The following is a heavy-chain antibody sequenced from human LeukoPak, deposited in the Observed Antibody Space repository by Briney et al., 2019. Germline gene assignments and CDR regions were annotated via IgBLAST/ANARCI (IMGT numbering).Heavy chain of an antibody. D-gene: IGHD3-10*01. CDR3: ARGVYYYGSGSYLGY. CDR2: INHSGST. J-gene: IGHJ4*02. CDR1: GGSFSGYY. V-gene: IGHV4-34*01. Sequence: SETLSLTCAVYGGSFSGYYWSWIRQPPGKGLEWIGEINHSGSTNYNPSLKSRVTISVDTSKNQFSLKLSSVTAADTAVYYCARGVYYYGSGSYLGYWGQGTLVTVSS.